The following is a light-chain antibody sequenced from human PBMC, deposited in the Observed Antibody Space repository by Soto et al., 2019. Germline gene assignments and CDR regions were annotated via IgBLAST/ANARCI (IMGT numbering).Light chain of an antibody. CDR1: QSVSNN. CDR2: HAS. V-gene: IGKV3-15*01. J-gene: IGKJ4*01. Sequence: EIVMTQSPATLSVSPGERATLSCRASQSVSNNLAWYQQKPGQALRLLIYHASTRATGIPARFSGGGSGTEFTLTISSLQSEDFAVYYCQQYNKWPLTFGGGTKVEIK. CDR3: QQYNKWPLT.